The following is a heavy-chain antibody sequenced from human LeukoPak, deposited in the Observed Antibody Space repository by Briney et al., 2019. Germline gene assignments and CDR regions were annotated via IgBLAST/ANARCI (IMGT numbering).Heavy chain of an antibody. Sequence: GGSLRLSCAASGFTFSNYAMSWVRQAPGKGLEGVSALSGSGGNTYYADSVKGRFTISRDNSKNTLYLQMNSLRAEDTAVYYCEAVRGDGYCRSTSCLRNAFDIWGQGTMVTVSS. CDR1: GFTFSNYA. J-gene: IGHJ3*02. D-gene: IGHD2-2*03. CDR3: EAVRGDGYCRSTSCLRNAFDI. CDR2: LSGSGGNT. V-gene: IGHV3-23*01.